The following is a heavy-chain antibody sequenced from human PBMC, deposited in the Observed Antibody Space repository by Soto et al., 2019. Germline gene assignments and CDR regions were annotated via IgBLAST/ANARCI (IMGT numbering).Heavy chain of an antibody. Sequence: QVQLQESGPGLVKPSETLSLTCTVSGGSITRGGYYWSWIRQHPGKGREWFGYIYNSGTTYYNPSLKSCVTISVDTSKNQFSLKLTSVTAADPAMYYCARDPAPWGKGTLVTVSS. CDR1: GGSITRGGYY. V-gene: IGHV4-31*03. CDR3: ARDPAP. CDR2: IYNSGTT. J-gene: IGHJ4*01.